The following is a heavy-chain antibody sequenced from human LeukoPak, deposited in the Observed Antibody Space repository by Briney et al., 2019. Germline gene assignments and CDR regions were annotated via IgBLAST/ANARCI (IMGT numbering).Heavy chain of an antibody. CDR2: ISGSGGST. V-gene: IGHV3-23*01. Sequence: GGSLRLSCAASGFTFSSYAMSWVRQAPGKGLEWVSAISGSGGSTYYADSVEGRFTISRDNSKNTLYLQMNSLRAEDTAVYYCAKDGKTRNWNYFQAKPVYWGQGTLVTVSS. CDR3: AKDGKTRNWNYFQAKPVY. D-gene: IGHD1-7*01. CDR1: GFTFSSYA. J-gene: IGHJ4*02.